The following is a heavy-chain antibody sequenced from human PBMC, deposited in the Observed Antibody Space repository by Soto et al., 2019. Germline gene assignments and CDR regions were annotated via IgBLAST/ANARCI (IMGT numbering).Heavy chain of an antibody. V-gene: IGHV3-9*01. CDR3: TTTYPNDDSRVVAY. Sequence: EVQLVESGGGLVQPGRSLRLSCAASGFTFDDYAMHWVRQPPGKGLEWVSGITWNSGSKDYADSVEGRFTISRDNRKNSLYLQMNSLRGEDTALYYCTTTYPNDDSRVVAYWGQGTLVTVSS. D-gene: IGHD1-1*01. CDR1: GFTFDDYA. J-gene: IGHJ4*02. CDR2: ITWNSGSK.